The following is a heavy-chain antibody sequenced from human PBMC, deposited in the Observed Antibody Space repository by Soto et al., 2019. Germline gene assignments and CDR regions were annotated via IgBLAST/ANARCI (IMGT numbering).Heavy chain of an antibody. D-gene: IGHD6-6*01. Sequence: QVQLQESGPGLVKPSQTLSLTCTVSGGSISSGGYYWSWIRQHPGKGLEWIGYIYYSGSTYYNPSLQSRVTISVDTSKNQFCLKLSSVTAADTAVYYCARVEGSSSSEYFQHWGQGTLVTVSS. CDR1: GGSISSGGYY. CDR3: ARVEGSSSSEYFQH. J-gene: IGHJ1*01. CDR2: IYYSGST. V-gene: IGHV4-31*03.